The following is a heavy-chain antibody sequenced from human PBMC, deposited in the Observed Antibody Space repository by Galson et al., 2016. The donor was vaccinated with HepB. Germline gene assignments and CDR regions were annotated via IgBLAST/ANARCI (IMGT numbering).Heavy chain of an antibody. CDR1: GFILNIYT. J-gene: IGHJ4*02. D-gene: IGHD6-19*01. Sequence: SLRLSCAASGFILNIYTMYWVRQAPGKGLEWVAVISYDGKKKYIADSLKGRFTISRDNSKSTVYLQMNSLRAEDTAVYYCAKEHSGYFDYWGQGTLVTVSS. CDR3: AKEHSGYFDY. V-gene: IGHV3-30*04. CDR2: ISYDGKKK.